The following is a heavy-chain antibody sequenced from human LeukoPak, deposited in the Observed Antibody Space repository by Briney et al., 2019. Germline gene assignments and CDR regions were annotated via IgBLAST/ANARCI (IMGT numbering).Heavy chain of an antibody. Sequence: GGSLRLSCAASGFTFSSYSMNWVRQAPGKGLEWVSSISSSSSYIYYADSVKGRFTISRDNAKNSLYLQMNSLRADDTAVYYCASSNSPYDDYWGQGTLVTVSS. CDR3: ASSNSPYDDY. CDR2: ISSSSSYI. J-gene: IGHJ4*02. D-gene: IGHD6-13*01. V-gene: IGHV3-21*01. CDR1: GFTFSSYS.